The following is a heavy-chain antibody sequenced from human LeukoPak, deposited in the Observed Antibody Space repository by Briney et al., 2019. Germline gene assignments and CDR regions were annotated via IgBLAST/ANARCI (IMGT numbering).Heavy chain of an antibody. V-gene: IGHV3-7*01. J-gene: IGHJ4*02. D-gene: IGHD3-3*01. CDR3: ARENVPYYDFWSGYYFAFDY. Sequence: GGSLRLSCAASGFTFSSYWMSWVRQAPGKGLEWVANIKQDGSEKYYVDSVKGRFTISRDNAKNSLYLQMNSLRAEDTAVYYCARENVPYYDFWSGYYFAFDYWGQGTLVTVSS. CDR2: IKQDGSEK. CDR1: GFTFSSYW.